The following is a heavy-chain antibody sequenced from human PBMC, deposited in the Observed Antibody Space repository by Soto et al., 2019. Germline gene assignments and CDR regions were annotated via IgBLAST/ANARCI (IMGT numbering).Heavy chain of an antibody. V-gene: IGHV3-23*01. Sequence: WSLRLSCVVSGSTFSSDDMSWVRQAPGRGLEWVSGISDSGGSTYYADSVKGRFTISRDNAKNTLYLQMKSLRVEDTALYYCAKDGGWSLAVAGLFDYWGPGTQVTVSS. CDR3: AKDGGWSLAVAGLFDY. J-gene: IGHJ4*02. D-gene: IGHD6-19*01. CDR2: ISDSGGST. CDR1: GSTFSSDD.